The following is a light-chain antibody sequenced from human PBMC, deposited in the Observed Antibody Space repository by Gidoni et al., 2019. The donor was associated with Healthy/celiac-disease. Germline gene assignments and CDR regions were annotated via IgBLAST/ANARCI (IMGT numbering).Light chain of an antibody. CDR2: DAS. V-gene: IGKV3-11*01. Sequence: EIVLPQPPATLSLPPGERATLSFRASQRVSRYLPWYQQKPGQAPSLLVSDASNRATAIPARFGGSGSGTDFTLPINSLEPEDFAVYYCQQRSNWPITFGQGTRLEIK. J-gene: IGKJ5*01. CDR3: QQRSNWPIT. CDR1: QRVSRY.